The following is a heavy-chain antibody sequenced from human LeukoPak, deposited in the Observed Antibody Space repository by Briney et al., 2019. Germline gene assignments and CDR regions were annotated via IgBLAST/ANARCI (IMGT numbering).Heavy chain of an antibody. J-gene: IGHJ5*02. Sequence: NPSGTLSLTCAVSGGSISSCDWWSWVRPPPGKGLEWIGEICHSGSTYYDPSLKSRVTISVDKSKNQFYLKLSSLTAADTAVYYCAKRIDEIDNSFDPWGQRNLFTVSS. CDR1: GGSISSCDW. CDR3: AKRIDEIDNSFDP. CDR2: ICHSGST. D-gene: IGHD3-16*02. V-gene: IGHV4-4*02.